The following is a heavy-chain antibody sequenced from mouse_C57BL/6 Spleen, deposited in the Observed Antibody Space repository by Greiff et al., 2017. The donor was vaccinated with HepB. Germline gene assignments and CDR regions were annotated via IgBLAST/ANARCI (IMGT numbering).Heavy chain of an antibody. D-gene: IGHD2-3*01. J-gene: IGHJ2*01. CDR2: IYPGDGDT. CDR3: ARRIYDGYYDY. CDR1: GYAFSSSW. V-gene: IGHV1-82*01. Sequence: QVQLQQSGPELVKPGASVKISCKASGYAFSSSWMNWVKQRPGKGLEWIGRIYPGDGDTNYNGKFKGKATLTADKSSSIAYMQLSSLTSEDSAVYFCARRIYDGYYDYWGQGTTLTVSS.